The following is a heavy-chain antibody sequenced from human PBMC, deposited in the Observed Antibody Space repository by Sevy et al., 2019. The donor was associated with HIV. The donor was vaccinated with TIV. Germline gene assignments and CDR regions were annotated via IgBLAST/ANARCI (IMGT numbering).Heavy chain of an antibody. D-gene: IGHD5-18*01. Sequence: GGSLRLSCAASGFTFSSNWMHWVRQAPGKGLVWVSRINSDGSSTNYANSVKGRFTISRDNAKNTLYLQMNSLRAEDTAVYYGAPDAFVMVTSVGKKDVYSKHRGHRALGTVS. J-gene: IGHJ1*01. CDR2: INSDGSST. CDR3: APDAFVMVTSVGKKDVYSKH. CDR1: GFTFSSNW. V-gene: IGHV3-74*01.